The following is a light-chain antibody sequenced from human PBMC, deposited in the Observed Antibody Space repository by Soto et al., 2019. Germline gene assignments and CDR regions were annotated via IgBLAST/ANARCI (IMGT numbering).Light chain of an antibody. CDR3: TSYAGNDNPVL. V-gene: IGLV2-8*01. Sequence: QSALTQPPSASGSPGQSVTIPCTGTSNDIGEYHYVSWYQQHPGKAPKLMIYEVTQRPSGVPHRFSGSKSGNTASLTVSGLQPEDEADYYCTSYAGNDNPVLFGGGTKLTVL. J-gene: IGLJ2*01. CDR2: EVT. CDR1: SNDIGEYHY.